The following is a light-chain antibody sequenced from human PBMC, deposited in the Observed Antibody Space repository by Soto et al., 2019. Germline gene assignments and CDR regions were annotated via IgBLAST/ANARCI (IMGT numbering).Light chain of an antibody. Sequence: EIVLTQSPGTLSLSPGERATLSCRASQSVSSGYLAWYQQKPGQAPRLLIYDVSSRATGIPDRFSGSGSGTDFTLTITRLEPEDVAVYYCQQYGSSVGGTFGGGTKVEIK. V-gene: IGKV3-20*01. CDR2: DVS. J-gene: IGKJ4*01. CDR3: QQYGSSVGGT. CDR1: QSVSSGY.